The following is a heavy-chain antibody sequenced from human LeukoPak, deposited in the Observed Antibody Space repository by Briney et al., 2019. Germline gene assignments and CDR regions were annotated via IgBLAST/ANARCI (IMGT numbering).Heavy chain of an antibody. D-gene: IGHD3-22*01. J-gene: IGHJ4*02. Sequence: PGGSLRLSCAASGFTFTNYAMSWVRQAPGKGLEWVSAISGSGVTTYYADSVKGRFTISRDNSKNTMYLQLNSLRAEDTAVYYCASLYYYDGRGVVDWGQGTLVTVSS. CDR3: ASLYYYDGRGVVD. CDR2: ISGSGVTT. V-gene: IGHV3-23*01. CDR1: GFTFTNYA.